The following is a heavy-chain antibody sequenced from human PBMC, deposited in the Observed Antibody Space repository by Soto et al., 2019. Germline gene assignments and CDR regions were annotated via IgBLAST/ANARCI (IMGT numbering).Heavy chain of an antibody. D-gene: IGHD5-12*01. CDR2: INPSGGST. V-gene: IGHV1-46*03. J-gene: IGHJ4*02. Sequence: ASVKVSCKASGYTFTSYYMHWVRQAPGQGLEWMGIINPSGGSTSYAQKFQGRVTMTWDTSTSTVYMELSSLRSEDTVVHYCSSDESRDGFSQVFDYWGQGTLVTVSS. CDR1: GYTFTSYY. CDR3: SSDESRDGFSQVFDY.